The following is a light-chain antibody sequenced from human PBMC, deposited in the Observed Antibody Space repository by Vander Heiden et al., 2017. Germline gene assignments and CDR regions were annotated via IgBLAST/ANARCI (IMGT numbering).Light chain of an antibody. CDR1: QGISSY. CDR2: AAS. CDR3: QQLNSYPLFT. Sequence: DIQLTQSPSFLSASVGDRVTITCRASQGISSYLAWYQQKPGKAPKLLIYAASTLQSGVPSRFSGSGSGTEFTLTISSLQPEDFASYYCQQLNSYPLFTFGHGTKVDIK. V-gene: IGKV1-9*01. J-gene: IGKJ3*01.